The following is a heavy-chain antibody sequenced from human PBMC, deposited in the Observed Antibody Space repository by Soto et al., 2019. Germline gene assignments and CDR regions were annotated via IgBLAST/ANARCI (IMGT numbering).Heavy chain of an antibody. CDR1: GFTFSSYG. CDR2: ISYDGSNK. V-gene: IGHV3-30*03. CDR3: AIYSSGWYPLDY. J-gene: IGHJ4*03. D-gene: IGHD6-19*01. Sequence: GGSLRLSCAASGFTFSSYGMHWVRQAPGKGLEWVAVISYDGSNKYYADSVKGRFTISRDNSKNTLYLQMNSLRAEDTAVYYCAIYSSGWYPLDYWGQGTTVTVSS.